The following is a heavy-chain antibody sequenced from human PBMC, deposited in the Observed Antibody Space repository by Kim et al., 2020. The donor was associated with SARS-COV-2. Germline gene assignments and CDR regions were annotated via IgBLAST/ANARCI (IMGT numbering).Heavy chain of an antibody. CDR2: INTNTGNP. J-gene: IGHJ4*02. CDR3: ATYGSKAAWYGDS. Sequence: ASVKVSCKTSGHTFTNYGITWVRQAPGQGLEWMGWINTNTGNPTYAQGFTGRFVFSLETSASTAYLGISTLKAEDTAVYYCATYGSKAAWYGDSWGQGTLVTVSS. CDR1: GHTFTNYG. D-gene: IGHD6-13*01. V-gene: IGHV7-4-1*02.